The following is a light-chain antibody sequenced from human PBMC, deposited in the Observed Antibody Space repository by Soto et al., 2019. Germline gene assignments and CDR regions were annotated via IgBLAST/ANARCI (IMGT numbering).Light chain of an antibody. CDR1: QSVSTY. CDR2: DAF. CDR3: LQRGDWPPS. Sequence: EIVMTQSPATLSVSPGETATLSCRASQSVSTYLTWYQHKPGQAPSLLIYDAFNRAPGIPARFSGSGSGTDFSLTISSLEPEDFAVYYCLQRGDWPPSFGGGTKVDI. V-gene: IGKV3-11*01. J-gene: IGKJ4*01.